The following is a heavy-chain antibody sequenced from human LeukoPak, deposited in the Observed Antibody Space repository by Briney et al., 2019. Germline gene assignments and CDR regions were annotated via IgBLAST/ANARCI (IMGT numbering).Heavy chain of an antibody. V-gene: IGHV4-34*01. D-gene: IGHD1-7*01. CDR3: ARRPWNNWNYVYAFDI. CDR2: INHSGST. CDR1: GGSFSGYY. J-gene: IGHJ3*02. Sequence: SETLSLTCAVYGGSFSGYYWSWIRQPPGKGLEWIGEINHSGSTNYNPSLKSRVTISVDTSRIQFSLKLSSVTAADTAVYYCARRPWNNWNYVYAFDIWGQGTMVTVSS.